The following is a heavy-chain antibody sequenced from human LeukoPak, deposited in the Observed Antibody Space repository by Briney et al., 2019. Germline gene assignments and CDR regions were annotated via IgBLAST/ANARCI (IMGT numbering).Heavy chain of an antibody. V-gene: IGHV3-23*01. CDR3: AKDRARWELLSGAFDI. D-gene: IGHD1-26*01. CDR1: GFTFSSYA. CDR2: ISGSGGST. J-gene: IGHJ3*02. Sequence: PGGSLRLSCAASGFTFSSYAMSWVRQAPGKGLEWVSAISGSGGSTYYADSVKGRFTISRDNSKNTLYLQMNSLRAEDTAVYYCAKDRARWELLSGAFDIWGQGTMVTVSS.